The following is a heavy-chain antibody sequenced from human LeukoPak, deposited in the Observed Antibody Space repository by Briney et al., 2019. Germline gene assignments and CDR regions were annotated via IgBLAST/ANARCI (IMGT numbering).Heavy chain of an antibody. CDR2: INTNSSGT. Sequence: ASVKVSCKSSGYTFTCYYMHWVRQAPGQGLERMGCINTNSSGTNNAQKFQGWVTITRDTSISTAYMELSRLRSDDTAVYYCARAAGRAPYYCCGMDVWGKGTTVTVSS. CDR3: ARAAGRAPYYCCGMDV. CDR1: GYTFTCYY. V-gene: IGHV1-2*04. J-gene: IGHJ6*04.